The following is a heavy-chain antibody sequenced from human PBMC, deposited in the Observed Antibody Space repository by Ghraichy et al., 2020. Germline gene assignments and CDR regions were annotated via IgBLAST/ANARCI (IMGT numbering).Heavy chain of an antibody. CDR3: ARGVGTGDAFDI. J-gene: IGHJ3*02. Sequence: SETLSLTCTVSGGSISSGDYYWSWIRQPPGKGLEWIGYIYYSGSTYYNPSLKSRVTISVDTSKNQFSLKLSSVTAADTAVYYCARGVGTGDAFDIWGQGTMVTVSS. D-gene: IGHD1-14*01. V-gene: IGHV4-30-4*01. CDR1: GGSISSGDYY. CDR2: IYYSGST.